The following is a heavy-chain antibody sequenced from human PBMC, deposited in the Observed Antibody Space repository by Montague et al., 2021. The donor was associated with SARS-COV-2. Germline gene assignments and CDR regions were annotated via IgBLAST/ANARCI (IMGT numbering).Heavy chain of an antibody. J-gene: IGHJ6*02. D-gene: IGHD1-1*01. V-gene: IGHV6-1*01. CDR2: SHLMFEKKN. Sequence: CAISGDSVAVVEPTCRSEKHTPEIDPRQHLVSHLMFEKKNDYAVSVRGRVTINPDTSKNQFSLQLNSVTPEDTAIYYCTSGREGNYNVMDVWGQGTTVTVSS. CDR3: TSGREGNYNVMDV. CDR1: GDSVAVVEPT.